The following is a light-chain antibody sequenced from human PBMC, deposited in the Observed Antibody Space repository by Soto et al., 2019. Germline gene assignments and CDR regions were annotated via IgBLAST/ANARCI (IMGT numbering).Light chain of an antibody. CDR2: LNSDGSH. Sequence: QLVLTQSPSASASLGASVKLTCTLSSGHSSYAIAWHQQQPEKGPRYLMKLNSDGSHSKGDGIPDRVSGSSSGAERYLTISSLQSEDEADYYCQTLGTGTLYVFGPGTNLTVL. J-gene: IGLJ1*01. V-gene: IGLV4-69*01. CDR3: QTLGTGTLYV. CDR1: SGHSSYA.